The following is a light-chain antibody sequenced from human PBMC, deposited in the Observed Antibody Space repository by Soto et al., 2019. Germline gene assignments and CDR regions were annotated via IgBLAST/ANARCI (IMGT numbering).Light chain of an antibody. J-gene: IGLJ1*01. CDR3: QSYDSSLSGYV. V-gene: IGLV2-14*03. Sequence: QSALTQPASVSGSPGQSITISCGGTSSDVGAYIYVSWYQQYPGKAPKLIIYEVNNRPSGVSGRFSGSKSDTTAYLTISGLQAEDEADYYCQSYDSSLSGYVFGTGTKVTVL. CDR1: SSDVGAYIY. CDR2: EVN.